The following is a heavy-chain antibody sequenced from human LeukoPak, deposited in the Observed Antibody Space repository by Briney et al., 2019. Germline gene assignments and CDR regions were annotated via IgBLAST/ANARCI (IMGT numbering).Heavy chain of an antibody. J-gene: IGHJ4*02. V-gene: IGHV3-66*04. D-gene: IGHD4-17*01. CDR2: IYSGGST. Sequence: GGSLRLSCAASGFTVSSNYMSWVRQAPGKGLEWVSVIYSGGSTYYADSVKGRFTISRDNSKNTLYLQMNSLRAEDTAVYYCARLYDYGDCVDYWGQGTLVTVSS. CDR1: GFTVSSNY. CDR3: ARLYDYGDCVDY.